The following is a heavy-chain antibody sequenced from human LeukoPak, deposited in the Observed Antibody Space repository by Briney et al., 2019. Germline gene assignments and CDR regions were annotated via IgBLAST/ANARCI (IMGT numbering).Heavy chain of an antibody. CDR3: ARGKGSFWSGYYTSNWFDP. V-gene: IGHV4-39*01. D-gene: IGHD3-3*01. J-gene: IGHJ5*02. Sequence: PSETLSLTCTVSGGSISNRNYYWAWIRQPPGKGLEWIGNIYYSGSTYYNASLNSRISMSIDTSKNQFSLKLSSVTAADTAVYYCARGKGSFWSGYYTSNWFDPWGQGTLVTVSS. CDR1: GGSISNRNYY. CDR2: IYYSGST.